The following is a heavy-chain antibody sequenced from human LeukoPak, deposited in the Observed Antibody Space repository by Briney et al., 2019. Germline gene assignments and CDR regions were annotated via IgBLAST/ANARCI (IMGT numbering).Heavy chain of an antibody. D-gene: IGHD6-6*01. CDR2: IHTSGST. CDR1: GDSITSGGYY. CDR3: VRDKGSSLSGFGY. V-gene: IGHV4-61*02. Sequence: SETLSLTCTVSGDSITSGGYYWSWIRQPAGKGLEWIGRIHTSGSTNYNPSLKSRLTISMDTSKNQFSLRLSSVTAADTAVYYCVRDKGSSLSGFGYWGQGALVTVSS. J-gene: IGHJ4*02.